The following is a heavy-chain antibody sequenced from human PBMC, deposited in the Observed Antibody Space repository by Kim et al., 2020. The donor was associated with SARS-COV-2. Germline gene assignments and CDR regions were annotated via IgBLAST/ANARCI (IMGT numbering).Heavy chain of an antibody. Sequence: GGSLRLSCAASGFTVSSNYMSWVRQAPGKGLEWVSVIYSGGSTYYADSVKGRFTISRHNSKNTLYLQMNSLRAEDTAVYYCARTLWFGRNAFDIWGQGTMVTVSS. CDR3: ARTLWFGRNAFDI. CDR2: IYSGGST. CDR1: GFTVSSNY. J-gene: IGHJ3*02. V-gene: IGHV3-53*04. D-gene: IGHD3-10*01.